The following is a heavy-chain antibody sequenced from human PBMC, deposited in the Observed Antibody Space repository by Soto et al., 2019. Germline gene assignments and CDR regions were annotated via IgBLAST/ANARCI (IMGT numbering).Heavy chain of an antibody. CDR3: ASFGWDAQLAGDYYYCGMDV. D-gene: IGHD6-6*01. CDR2: IYPGDSDT. Sequence: GESLKISCKGSGYSFTSYWIGWVRQMPGKGLEWMGIIYPGDSDTRYSPSFQGQVTISADKSISTAYLQWSSLKASDTAMYYCASFGWDAQLAGDYYYCGMDVWGQGTTVTVSS. J-gene: IGHJ6*02. CDR1: GYSFTSYW. V-gene: IGHV5-51*01.